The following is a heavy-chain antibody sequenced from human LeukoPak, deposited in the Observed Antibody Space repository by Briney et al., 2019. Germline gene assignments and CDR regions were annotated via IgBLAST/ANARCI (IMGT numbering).Heavy chain of an antibody. CDR3: TTDLDMILVPDAFDI. J-gene: IGHJ3*02. CDR1: GYTLTKLS. D-gene: IGHD3-22*01. Sequence: ASVKVSCKVSGYTLTKLSMHWVRQALGKGLEWVGGFDPEDGETVYSQKFQGRVTMTEDTSTDTACMELSSLRSEDTAVYYCTTDLDMILVPDAFDIWGQGTLVTVSS. CDR2: FDPEDGET. V-gene: IGHV1-24*01.